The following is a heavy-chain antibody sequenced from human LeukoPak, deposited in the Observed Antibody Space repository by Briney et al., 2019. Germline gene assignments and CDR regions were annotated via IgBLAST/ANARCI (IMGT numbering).Heavy chain of an antibody. J-gene: IGHJ4*02. CDR1: GGSITSGDYY. Sequence: PSETLSLTCTVSGGSITSGDYYWSWIRQPPGKGLEWIGYIYYDGSTYYNPSLKSRVTISLDTSKNQFSLKLSSVTAADTAVYYCARWRGYSGYDGGLLDYWGQGTLVTVSS. D-gene: IGHD5-12*01. CDR2: IYYDGST. V-gene: IGHV4-30-4*01. CDR3: ARWRGYSGYDGGLLDY.